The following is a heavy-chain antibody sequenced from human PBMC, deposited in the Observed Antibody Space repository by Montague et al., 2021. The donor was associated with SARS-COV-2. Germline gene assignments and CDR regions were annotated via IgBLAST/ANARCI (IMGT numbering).Heavy chain of an antibody. CDR1: GGFISSGNW. Sequence: SETLSLTCAVSGGFISSGNWWSWVRQPPGKELEWIGEIFHSGAAXXNPSLKSRLTISMDKSKNEFSLNLNSVTAADTAMYYCARDFVAAVPDRFDSWGQGVLVTVSS. V-gene: IGHV4/OR15-8*02. CDR2: IFHSGAA. J-gene: IGHJ4*02. D-gene: IGHD6-13*01. CDR3: ARDFVAAVPDRFDS.